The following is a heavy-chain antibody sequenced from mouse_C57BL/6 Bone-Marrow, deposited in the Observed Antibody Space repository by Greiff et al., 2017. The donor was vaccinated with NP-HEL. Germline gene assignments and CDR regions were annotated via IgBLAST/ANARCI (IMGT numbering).Heavy chain of an antibody. D-gene: IGHD2-5*01. CDR3: AREGNGLCSNPYYFDY. Sequence: QVQLQQPGAELVRPGSSVKLSCKASGYTFTSYWMDWVKQRPGQGLEWIGNIYPSDSETHYNQKFKDKATLTVDKSSSTAYMQLSSLTSEDSAVYYCAREGNGLCSNPYYFDYWGQGTTLTVSS. CDR2: IYPSDSET. J-gene: IGHJ2*01. V-gene: IGHV1-61*01. CDR1: GYTFTSYW.